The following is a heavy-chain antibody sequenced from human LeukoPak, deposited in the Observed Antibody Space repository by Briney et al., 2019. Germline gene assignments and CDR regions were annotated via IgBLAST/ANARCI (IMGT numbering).Heavy chain of an antibody. J-gene: IGHJ1*01. CDR1: GFTFDNYA. V-gene: IGHV3-43*02. CDR3: AKHSGWQLLRAEYFQH. Sequence: GGSLRLSCAASGFTFDNYAIHWVRQVPGKSLEWVSLISADGRSTYYADSVKGRFTISRDNSRFSLYLQMRSLTTEDTAVYYCAKHSGWQLLRAEYFQHWGPGTLVTVSS. D-gene: IGHD2-15*01. CDR2: ISADGRST.